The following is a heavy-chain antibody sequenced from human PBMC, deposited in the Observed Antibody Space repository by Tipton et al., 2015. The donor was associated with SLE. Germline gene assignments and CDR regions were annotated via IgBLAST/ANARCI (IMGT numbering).Heavy chain of an antibody. CDR1: GYSITYDHN. Sequence: TLSLTCAVSGYSITYDHNWGWIRQPPGKGLEWIGYIYYSGSTDYNPSLKSRVTISVDTSKNQFSLKLNSVTAADTAVYYCAKRGALAAAGVYYYYGMDVWGQGTTVTVSS. V-gene: IGHV4-59*11. J-gene: IGHJ6*02. CDR2: IYYSGST. CDR3: AKRGALAAAGVYYYYGMDV. D-gene: IGHD6-13*01.